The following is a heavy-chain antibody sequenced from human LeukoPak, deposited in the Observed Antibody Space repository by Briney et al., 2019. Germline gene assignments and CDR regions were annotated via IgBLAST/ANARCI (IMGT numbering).Heavy chain of an antibody. Sequence: GGSLRLSCAVSGFTVSSNCMSWVRQPPGKGLEWVANIKEDGVEKYSVYSVKGRFTISRDNTKNSLFLQMNSLRAEDTAVYYCARDLSLHIYSSPIKSHYMDVWGQGTTVTVSS. CDR1: GFTVSSNC. V-gene: IGHV3-7*01. J-gene: IGHJ6*03. D-gene: IGHD6-13*01. CDR2: IKEDGVEK. CDR3: ARDLSLHIYSSPIKSHYMDV.